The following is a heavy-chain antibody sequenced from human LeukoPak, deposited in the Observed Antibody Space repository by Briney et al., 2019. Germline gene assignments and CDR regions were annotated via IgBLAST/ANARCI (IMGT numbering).Heavy chain of an antibody. D-gene: IGHD2-8*01. Sequence: GGSLRLSCAASGFTFSNAWMSWVRQAPGQGLECVGRIKSKTDGGTTNYAAPVKGRFTISRDDSKDTLYLQMNSLKTEDTAVYYCTTYWGNGGGYHYFDYWGQGTLVTVSS. CDR1: GFTFSNAW. J-gene: IGHJ4*02. CDR2: IKSKTDGGTT. CDR3: TTYWGNGGGYHYFDY. V-gene: IGHV3-15*01.